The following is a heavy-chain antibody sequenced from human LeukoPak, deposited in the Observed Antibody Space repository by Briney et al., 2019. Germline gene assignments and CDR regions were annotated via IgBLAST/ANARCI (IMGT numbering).Heavy chain of an antibody. J-gene: IGHJ4*02. V-gene: IGHV3-9*01. CDR1: GFTFDDYA. Sequence: SGGSLRFSCAASGFTFDDYAMHWVRQAPGKGLEWVSGISWNSGSIGYADSVKGRFTISRDNAKNSLYLQMNSLRAEDTALYYCAKANYDFWSGYSFDYWGQGTLVTVSS. CDR2: ISWNSGSI. CDR3: AKANYDFWSGYSFDY. D-gene: IGHD3-3*01.